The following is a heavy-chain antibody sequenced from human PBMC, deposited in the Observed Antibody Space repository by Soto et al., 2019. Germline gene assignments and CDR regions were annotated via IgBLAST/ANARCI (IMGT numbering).Heavy chain of an antibody. V-gene: IGHV4-59*01. CDR1: GGSISSYY. Sequence: SETLSLTCTVSGGSISSYYWSWIRQPPGKGLEWIGYIYYSGSTNYNPSLKSRVTISVDTSKNQFSLKLSSVTAADTAVYYCATTPLPGIAVAGKGLTFDYWGQGTLVTVSS. CDR2: IYYSGST. J-gene: IGHJ4*02. D-gene: IGHD6-19*01. CDR3: ATTPLPGIAVAGKGLTFDY.